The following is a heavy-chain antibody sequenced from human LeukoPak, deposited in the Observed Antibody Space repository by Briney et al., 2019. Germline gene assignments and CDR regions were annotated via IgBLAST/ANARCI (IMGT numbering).Heavy chain of an antibody. V-gene: IGHV3-30*04. CDR2: ISYDGSNK. CDR3: ARGLGYCSSTSCYGFDY. D-gene: IGHD2-2*01. J-gene: IGHJ4*02. Sequence: GGSLRLSCAAPGFTFSSYAMHWVRQAPGKGLEWVAVISYDGSNKYYADSVKGRFTISRDNSKNTLYLQMNSLRAEDTAVYYCARGLGYCSSTSCYGFDYWGQGTLVTVSS. CDR1: GFTFSSYA.